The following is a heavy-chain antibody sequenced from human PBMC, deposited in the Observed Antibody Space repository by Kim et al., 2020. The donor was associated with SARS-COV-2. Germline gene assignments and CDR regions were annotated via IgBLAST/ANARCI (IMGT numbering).Heavy chain of an antibody. CDR2: ISYDGSNK. CDR3: ASTFGVVIIEKFTDY. CDR1: GFTFSSYA. D-gene: IGHD3-3*01. V-gene: IGHV3-30-3*01. Sequence: GGSLRLSCAASGFTFSSYAMHWVRQAPGKGLEWVAVISYDGSNKYYADSVKGRFTISRDNSKNTLYLQMNSLRAEDTAVYYCASTFGVVIIEKFTDYWG. J-gene: IGHJ4*01.